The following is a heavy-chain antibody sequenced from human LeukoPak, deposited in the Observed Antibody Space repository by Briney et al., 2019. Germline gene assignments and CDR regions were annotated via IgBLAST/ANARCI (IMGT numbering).Heavy chain of an antibody. D-gene: IGHD3-3*01. CDR1: GGTFSSYA. CDR3: ARGIVLRFLEWLPPDAFDI. J-gene: IGHJ3*02. Sequence: SVKVSCKAPGGTFSSYAISWVRQAPGQGLEWMGRIIPILGIANYAQKFQGRVTITADKSTSTAYMELSSLRSEDTAVYYCARGIVLRFLEWLPPDAFDIWGQGTMVTVSS. V-gene: IGHV1-69*04. CDR2: IIPILGIA.